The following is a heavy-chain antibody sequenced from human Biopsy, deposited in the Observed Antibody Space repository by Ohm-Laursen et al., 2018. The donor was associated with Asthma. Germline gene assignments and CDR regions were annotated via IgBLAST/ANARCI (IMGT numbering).Heavy chain of an antibody. CDR1: GYTFRSYG. CDR2: ISPFTGDT. D-gene: IGHD5-24*01. V-gene: IGHV1-18*04. J-gene: IGHJ4*02. Sequence: GASVKVSCKVSGYTFRSYGVSWMRQTPGQGLEWMGWISPFTGDTHFGQKFQGRVTMTTDTSTDTAYMELRSLRSDDTAVYYCARHPYNFGGFDYWGQGSLVLVSS. CDR3: ARHPYNFGGFDY.